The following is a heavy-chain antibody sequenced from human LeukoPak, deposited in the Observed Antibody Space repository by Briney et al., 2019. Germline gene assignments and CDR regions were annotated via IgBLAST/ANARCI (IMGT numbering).Heavy chain of an antibody. Sequence: SETLSLTCTVSGGSISSSSYYWGWIRQPPGKGLEWIGSIYYSGSTYYNPSLKSRVTISVDTSKNQFSLKLSSVTAADTAVYYCARVGTTVIYYFAYWGQGTLVTVSS. V-gene: IGHV4-39*07. CDR2: IYYSGST. CDR1: GGSISSSSYY. J-gene: IGHJ4*02. D-gene: IGHD4-17*01. CDR3: ARVGTTVIYYFAY.